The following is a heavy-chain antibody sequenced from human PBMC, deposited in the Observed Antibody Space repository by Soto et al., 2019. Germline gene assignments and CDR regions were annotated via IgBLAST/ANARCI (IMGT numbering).Heavy chain of an antibody. CDR3: ARDRNPYGYYYYYGMDV. D-gene: IGHD2-21*01. V-gene: IGHV4-59*01. CDR1: GGSISSYY. CDR2: IYYSGST. Sequence: SETLSLTCTVSGGSISSYYWSWIRQPPGKGLEWIGYIYYSGSTNYNPSLKSRVTISVDTSKNQFSLKLSSMTAADTAVYYCARDRNPYGYYYYYGMDVWGQGTTVTVSS. J-gene: IGHJ6*02.